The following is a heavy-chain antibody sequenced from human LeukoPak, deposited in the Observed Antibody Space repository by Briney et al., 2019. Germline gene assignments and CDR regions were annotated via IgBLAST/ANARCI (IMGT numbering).Heavy chain of an antibody. V-gene: IGHV3-7*01. D-gene: IGHD6-19*01. CDR3: ATSQTTSGRYGNAFDI. CDR1: GFIFSNSW. Sequence: RGSLRLSCVASGFIFSNSWMSWVRQAPGKGLEWVANIEHDGGEKYYEDSVKGRFTISRDNAKNSLDLQMNNLRVEDTAVYYCATSQTTSGRYGNAFDIWGQGTTVTV. J-gene: IGHJ3*02. CDR2: IEHDGGEK.